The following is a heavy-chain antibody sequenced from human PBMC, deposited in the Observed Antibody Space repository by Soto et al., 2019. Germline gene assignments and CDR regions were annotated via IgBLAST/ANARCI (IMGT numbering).Heavy chain of an antibody. Sequence: QVQLVQSGAEVKKPGASVKVSCKASGYTFTSYAMHWVRQAPGQRLEWMGWINAGNGNTKYSQKFQGRVTITRDTSASTAYMELSSLRSEDTAVYYCAREGRGGGYNFDYWGQGTLVTVSS. CDR1: GYTFTSYA. V-gene: IGHV1-3*01. CDR3: AREGRGGGYNFDY. D-gene: IGHD3-22*01. J-gene: IGHJ4*02. CDR2: INAGNGNT.